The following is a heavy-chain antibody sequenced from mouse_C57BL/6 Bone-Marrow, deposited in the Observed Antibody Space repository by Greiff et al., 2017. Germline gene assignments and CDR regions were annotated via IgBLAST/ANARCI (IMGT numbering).Heavy chain of an antibody. CDR3: AIRAWFAY. V-gene: IGHV1-64*01. CDR2: IHPNSGST. Sequence: VQLQQPGAELVKPGASVQLSCTASGYPFTSYWMPWVKQRPGQGLAWIGMIHPNSGSTNYNEKFKSKATLTVDKSSNTAYMQLSSLTSEDSAVYYCAIRAWFAYWGQGTRVTVSA. J-gene: IGHJ3*01. CDR1: GYPFTSYW.